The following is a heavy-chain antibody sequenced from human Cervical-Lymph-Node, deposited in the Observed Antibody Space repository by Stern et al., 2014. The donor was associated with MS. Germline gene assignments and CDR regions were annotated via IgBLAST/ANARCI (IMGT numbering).Heavy chain of an antibody. CDR2: IGAFNGNT. Sequence: VQLLESGPEVKKPGASVKVSCKASGYTFSNFGISWVRQAPGQGLEWMGWIGAFNGNTKYARKLQGRVTMTPDTSTRTAYMELTSLASDDTAVYYCARDGHYATTYFDHWGQGTLVTVSS. CDR3: ARDGHYATTYFDH. J-gene: IGHJ4*02. D-gene: IGHD2-8*01. CDR1: GYTFSNFG. V-gene: IGHV1-18*01.